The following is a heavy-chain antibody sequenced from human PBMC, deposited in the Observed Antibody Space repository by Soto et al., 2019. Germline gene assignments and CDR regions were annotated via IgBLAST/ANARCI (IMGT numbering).Heavy chain of an antibody. J-gene: IGHJ6*02. D-gene: IGHD4-17*01. CDR2: IYHSGST. V-gene: IGHV4-4*02. Sequence: QVQLQESGPGLVKPSGTLSLTCAVSGGSISSSNWWSWVRQPPGKGLEWIGEIYHSGSTNYNPSLKSRVTISVDKSKNQFSLKLSSVTAADTAVYYCARDTEDDYGDYHGDRGYYYGMDVWGQGTTVTVSS. CDR1: GGSISSSNW. CDR3: ARDTEDDYGDYHGDRGYYYGMDV.